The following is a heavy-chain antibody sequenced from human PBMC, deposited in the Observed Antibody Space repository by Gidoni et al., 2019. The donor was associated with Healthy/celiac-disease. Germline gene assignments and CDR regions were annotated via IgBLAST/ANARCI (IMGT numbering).Heavy chain of an antibody. V-gene: IGHV3-21*01. D-gene: IGHD6-19*01. CDR3: ARAVVGSDWYFDL. Sequence: EVLLVESVGVLFKPGWSLLLSSAASGFPFSSYSMNWVGQAPGKVLEWVSSISSSSSYIYYADSVKGRFTISRDNAKNSLYLQMNSLRAEDTAVYYCARAVVGSDWYFDLWGRGTLVTVSS. J-gene: IGHJ2*01. CDR2: ISSSSSYI. CDR1: GFPFSSYS.